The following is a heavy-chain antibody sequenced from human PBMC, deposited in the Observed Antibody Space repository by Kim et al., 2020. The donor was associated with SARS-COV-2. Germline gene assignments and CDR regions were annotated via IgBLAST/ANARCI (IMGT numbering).Heavy chain of an antibody. J-gene: IGHJ3*02. CDR3: ARGYCSSASCFNAFDI. CDR2: IWYDGNNK. D-gene: IGHD2-2*01. V-gene: IGHV3-33*01. CDR1: GFTFSSHA. Sequence: GGSLRLSCVASGFTFSSHAMHWVRQAPGKGLEWVAVIWYDGNNKYYADSVKGRFTISRDNSKNTLYLQMNSLRAEDTAVYYCARGYCSSASCFNAFDIWGQGTMVSLSS.